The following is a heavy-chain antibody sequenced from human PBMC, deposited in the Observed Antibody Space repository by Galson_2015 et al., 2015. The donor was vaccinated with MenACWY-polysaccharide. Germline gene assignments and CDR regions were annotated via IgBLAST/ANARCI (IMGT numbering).Heavy chain of an antibody. Sequence: SVKVSCKASGYTFTSYAMNWVRQAPGQGLEWMGWINNNTGNPTYAQGFTGRVVFSLDTAVSTAYLRISSLKAEDTAVYYCARDPKTKVTSVSTQLYDYWGQGTLVTVSA. J-gene: IGHJ4*02. D-gene: IGHD5/OR15-5a*01. CDR3: ARDPKTKVTSVSTQLYDY. CDR1: GYTFTSYA. CDR2: INNNTGNP. V-gene: IGHV7-4-1*02.